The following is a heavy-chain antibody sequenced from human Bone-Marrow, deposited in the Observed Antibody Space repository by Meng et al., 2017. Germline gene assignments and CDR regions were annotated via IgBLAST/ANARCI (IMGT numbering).Heavy chain of an antibody. CDR3: AIAVDDTFDY. CDR2: IYPGDSDT. CDR1: GYSFASYW. Sequence: GESLKISCKGSGYSFASYWIGWVRQMPGKGLEWMGIIYPGDSDTRYSPSFRGQVTISADKSISTAYLQWSSLKDSDTAIYYCAIAVDDTFDYWGQGTLVTVSS. V-gene: IGHV5-51*01. J-gene: IGHJ4*02. D-gene: IGHD6-19*01.